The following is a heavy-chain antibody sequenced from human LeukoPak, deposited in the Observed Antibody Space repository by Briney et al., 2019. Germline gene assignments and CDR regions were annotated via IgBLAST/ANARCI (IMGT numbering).Heavy chain of an antibody. CDR2: IYSSGST. CDR1: GGSISRYF. J-gene: IGHJ3*02. D-gene: IGHD3-22*01. V-gene: IGHV4-4*07. Sequence: SETLSLTCIVSGGSISRYFCSWIRQPGGRGLEWIGRIYSSGSTNYNPSLKSRVTMSVDTSKNQFSLKLSSVTAADTAVYYCARSTYYDSSGYYTRFVWDAFDIWGQGTMVTVSS. CDR3: ARSTYYDSSGYYTRFVWDAFDI.